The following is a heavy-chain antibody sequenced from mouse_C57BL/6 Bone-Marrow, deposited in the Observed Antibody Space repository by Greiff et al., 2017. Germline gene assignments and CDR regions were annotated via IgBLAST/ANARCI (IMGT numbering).Heavy chain of an antibody. D-gene: IGHD2-2*01. V-gene: IGHV14-2*01. Sequence: EVQLQQSGAELVKPGASVQLSCTASGFNIKDYYMHWVKQRTEQGLEWIGRIDPEDGETKYAPKFQGKATITADTSSNTAYRQLSSLTSEDTAVYYCALWLRYFDVWGTGTTVTVSS. CDR3: ALWLRYFDV. CDR1: GFNIKDYY. J-gene: IGHJ1*03. CDR2: IDPEDGET.